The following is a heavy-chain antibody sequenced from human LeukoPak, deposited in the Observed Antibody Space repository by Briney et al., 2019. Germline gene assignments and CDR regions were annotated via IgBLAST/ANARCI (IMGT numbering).Heavy chain of an antibody. CDR1: GYTFTGQY. CDR3: ARNLWFGELDYFDY. D-gene: IGHD3-10*01. V-gene: IGHV1-18*01. Sequence: GASVKVSCKASGYTFTGQYMHWVRQAPGQGLEWMGWMNPNSGNTNYAQKLQGRVTMTTDTSTSTAYMELRSLRSDDTAVYYCARNLWFGELDYFDYWGQGTLVTVSS. CDR2: MNPNSGNT. J-gene: IGHJ4*02.